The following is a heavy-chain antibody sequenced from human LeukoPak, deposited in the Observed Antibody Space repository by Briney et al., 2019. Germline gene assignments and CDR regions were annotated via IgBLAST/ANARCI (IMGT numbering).Heavy chain of an antibody. D-gene: IGHD2-2*01. V-gene: IGHV3-11*04. Sequence: PGGSLRLSCAASGFTFCDYYMSWIREAPGKGVEWVSYISSSGSTIYYADSVKGRFTISRDNAKNSLYLQMNSLRAEDTAVYYCARVGYCSSTSCYWSSAGDQHKYYMDVWGKGTTVTVSS. CDR2: ISSSGSTI. CDR1: GFTFCDYY. CDR3: ARVGYCSSTSCYWSSAGDQHKYYMDV. J-gene: IGHJ6*03.